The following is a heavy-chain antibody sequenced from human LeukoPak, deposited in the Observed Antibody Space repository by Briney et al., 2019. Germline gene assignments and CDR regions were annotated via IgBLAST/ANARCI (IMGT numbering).Heavy chain of an antibody. V-gene: IGHV3-21*01. Sequence: GGSLRLSCAASGFTFSSYTMNWVRQAPGKGLEWVSSISSSSTYINYAGSVKGRFTISRDDAKNSLNLQMNSLRAEDTAVYYCARDSWVDYWGQGTLVTVSS. D-gene: IGHD3-16*01. CDR3: ARDSWVDY. J-gene: IGHJ4*02. CDR1: GFTFSSYT. CDR2: ISSSSTYI.